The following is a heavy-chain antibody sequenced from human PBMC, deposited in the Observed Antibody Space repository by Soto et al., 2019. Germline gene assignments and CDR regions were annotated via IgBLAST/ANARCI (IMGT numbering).Heavy chain of an antibody. CDR1: GFTFSSYS. CDR3: ALTGYSSSWSELDY. CDR2: ISSSSYI. V-gene: IGHV3-21*01. D-gene: IGHD6-13*01. J-gene: IGHJ4*02. Sequence: EVQLVESGGGLVKPGGSLRLSCAASGFTFSSYSMNWVRQAPGKGLEWVSSISSSSYIYYADSVKGRFTISRDNAKISLYLQMNSLRAEDTAVYYCALTGYSSSWSELDYWGQGTLVTVSS.